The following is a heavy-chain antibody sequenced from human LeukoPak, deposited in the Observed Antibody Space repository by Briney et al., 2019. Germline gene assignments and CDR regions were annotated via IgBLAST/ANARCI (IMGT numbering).Heavy chain of an antibody. V-gene: IGHV3-48*03. CDR1: GFTFSSYE. D-gene: IGHD6-13*01. CDR2: ISSSGSTI. J-gene: IGHJ6*03. CDR3: AREDAAAVGLDYYYYYMDV. Sequence: GGSLRLSXAASGFTFSSYEMNWVRQAPGKGLEWVSYISSSGSTIYYADSVKGRFTISRDNAKNSLYLQMNSLRAEDTAVYYCAREDAAAVGLDYYYYYMDVWGKGTTVTVSS.